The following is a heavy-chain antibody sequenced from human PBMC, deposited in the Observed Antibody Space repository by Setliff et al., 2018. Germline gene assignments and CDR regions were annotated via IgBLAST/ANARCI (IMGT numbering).Heavy chain of an antibody. V-gene: IGHV3-43D*03. J-gene: IGHJ4*02. CDR1: GFTFDEYA. D-gene: IGHD2-21*02. CDR3: AKGKEPIVVVTSLDY. Sequence: GGSLRLSCAASGFTFDEYAMHWVRQAPGKGLEWVSLISWDGGSTYYADSVKGRFTISRDNSKSSLYLHMNSLRTEDTAFYFCAKGKEPIVVVTSLDYWGQGTLVTVS. CDR2: ISWDGGST.